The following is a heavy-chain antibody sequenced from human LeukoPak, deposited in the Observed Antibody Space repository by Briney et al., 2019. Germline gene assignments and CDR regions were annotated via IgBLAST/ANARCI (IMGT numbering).Heavy chain of an antibody. CDR2: IDPSDSYT. J-gene: IGHJ4*02. D-gene: IGHD5-18*01. CDR3: ARRNTAMGLTYFDY. V-gene: IGHV5-10-1*01. Sequence: GESLKISCKGSGYSFTSYWISWVRQIPGKGLEWMGRIDPSDSYTNYSPSFQGHVIISADKSISTAYPQWSSLKASDTAMYYCARRNTAMGLTYFDYWGQGTLVTVSS. CDR1: GYSFTSYW.